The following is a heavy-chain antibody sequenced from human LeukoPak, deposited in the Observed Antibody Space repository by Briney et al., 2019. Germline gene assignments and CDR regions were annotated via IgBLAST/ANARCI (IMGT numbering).Heavy chain of an antibody. CDR3: VRVPYYYDGSGYFYSNYYHYYMDV. Sequence: GGSLRLSCEASGFTFSSYTMNWVRQAPGEGLEWVSSITSSSSSIYYADSVKGRFTISRDNAKNSLYLQMNSLRAEDTAVYYCVRVPYYYDGSGYFYSNYYHYYMDVWGKGTTVTVSS. CDR2: ITSSSSSI. J-gene: IGHJ6*03. CDR1: GFTFSSYT. V-gene: IGHV3-21*01. D-gene: IGHD3-22*01.